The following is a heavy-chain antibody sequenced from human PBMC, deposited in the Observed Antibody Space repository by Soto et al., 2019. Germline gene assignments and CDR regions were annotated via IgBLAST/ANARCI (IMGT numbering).Heavy chain of an antibody. D-gene: IGHD6-19*01. J-gene: IGHJ4*02. CDR3: ARDTLGSSGWYRDDY. CDR2: ISSSSSYI. V-gene: IGHV3-21*01. Sequence: EVQLVESGGGLVKPGGSLRLSCAASGFTFSSYSMNWVRQAPGKGLEWVSSISSSSSYIYYADSVKGRFTISRDNAKNSLYLQMNSLRAEDTAVYYCARDTLGSSGWYRDDYWGQGTLVTVSS. CDR1: GFTFSSYS.